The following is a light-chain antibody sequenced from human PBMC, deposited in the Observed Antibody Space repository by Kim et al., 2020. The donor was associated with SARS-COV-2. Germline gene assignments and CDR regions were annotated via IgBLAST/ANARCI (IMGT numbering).Light chain of an antibody. V-gene: IGKV1-39*01. CDR1: QSISSY. Sequence: DIQMTQSPSSLSASVGDRVTITCRASQSISSYLNWYQQKPGKAPKLLIYAASSLQSGVPSRFSGSGSGTDFTLTISSLQPEDFATYYCQQCYSTPYTFSQGTKL. J-gene: IGKJ2*01. CDR3: QQCYSTPYT. CDR2: AAS.